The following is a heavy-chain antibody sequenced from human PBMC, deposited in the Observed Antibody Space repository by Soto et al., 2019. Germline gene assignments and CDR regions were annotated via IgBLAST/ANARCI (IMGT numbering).Heavy chain of an antibody. J-gene: IGHJ2*01. CDR1: GGSISSSSYY. V-gene: IGHV4-39*01. D-gene: IGHD6-19*01. CDR2: IYYSGST. CDR3: ARLVVAGTGWYFAL. Sequence: SETLSLTCTVSGGSISSSSYYWGWIRQPPGKGLEWIGSIYYSGSTYYNPSLKSRVTISVDTSKNQFSLKLSSVTAADTAVYYCARLVVAGTGWYFALRGRGTLVTVSS.